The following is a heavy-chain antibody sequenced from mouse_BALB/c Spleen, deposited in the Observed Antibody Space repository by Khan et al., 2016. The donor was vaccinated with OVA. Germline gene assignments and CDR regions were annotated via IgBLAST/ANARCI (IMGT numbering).Heavy chain of an antibody. CDR2: INPSTGYT. V-gene: IGHV1-7*01. CDR3: AGKGQRWDFDY. J-gene: IGHJ2*01. Sequence: VQLQESGAELAKPGASVKMSCKASGYTFINYWILWIKQRPGQGLEWIGYINPSTGYTEYNQNFKDKATLTADKSSSTAYMQLSSLTSEDSTVYCCAGKGQRWDFDYWGQGTTLTVSS. D-gene: IGHD1-1*01. CDR1: GYTFINYW.